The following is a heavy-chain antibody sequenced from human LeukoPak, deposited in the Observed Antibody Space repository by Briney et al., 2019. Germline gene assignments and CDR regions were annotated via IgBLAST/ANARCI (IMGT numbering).Heavy chain of an antibody. CDR2: MNPNSGNT. CDR1: GYTFTSYD. V-gene: IGHV1-8*01. Sequence: ASVKVSCKASGYTFTSYDINWLRQATGQGLEWMGWMNPNSGNTGYAQKFQGRVTMTRNTSISTAYMELSSLRSEDTAVYYCARGRINRRTKIVVVPAAVYWFDPWGQGTLVTVSS. CDR3: ARGRINRRTKIVVVPAAVYWFDP. D-gene: IGHD2-2*01. J-gene: IGHJ5*02.